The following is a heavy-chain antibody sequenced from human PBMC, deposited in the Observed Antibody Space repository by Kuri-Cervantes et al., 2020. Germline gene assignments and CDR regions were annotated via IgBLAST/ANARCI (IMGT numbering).Heavy chain of an antibody. D-gene: IGHD1-20*01. CDR1: GFTFDDYS. V-gene: IGHV3-9*01. J-gene: IGHJ4*02. CDR3: AKDLTGIPDY. CDR2: ISWDSGRT. Sequence: SLKISCVASGFTFDDYSMHWVRQTPGKGLEWVSGISWDSGRTGYADSVRGRFTISRDNAKNSLFLQMNGLRAEDTAVYYCAKDLTGIPDYWGQGTLVTVSS.